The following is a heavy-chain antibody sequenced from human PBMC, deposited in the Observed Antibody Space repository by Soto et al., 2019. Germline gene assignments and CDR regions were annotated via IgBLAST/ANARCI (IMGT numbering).Heavy chain of an antibody. Sequence: QMQLVESGGGVVQPGGSLRLSCAASGLTFSKYAMHWVRQAPGKGLEWVAVILHDGDKKRYADSVEGRFTISRDNSMDTLSLQMSGLRAEDSAVYYCVRAQCGAPSCEGRDWFVPWGQGTLVTVSS. CDR1: GLTFSKYA. V-gene: IGHV3-30*03. CDR2: ILHDGDKK. CDR3: VRAQCGAPSCEGRDWFVP. D-gene: IGHD1-26*01. J-gene: IGHJ5*02.